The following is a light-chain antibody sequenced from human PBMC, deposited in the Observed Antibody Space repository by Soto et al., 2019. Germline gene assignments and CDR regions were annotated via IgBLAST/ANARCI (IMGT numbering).Light chain of an antibody. CDR3: QHYNSYSEA. Sequence: DVHMTQSPSTLSASVRNRVTITCGASQTISSWLDWYQQQPGKAPKLLIYKASTLQSGVPSRFRGSGSGTEFTLTISSLQPDDFETYYCQHYNSYSEAFGQGTKVDIK. CDR2: KAS. V-gene: IGKV1-5*03. J-gene: IGKJ1*01. CDR1: QTISSW.